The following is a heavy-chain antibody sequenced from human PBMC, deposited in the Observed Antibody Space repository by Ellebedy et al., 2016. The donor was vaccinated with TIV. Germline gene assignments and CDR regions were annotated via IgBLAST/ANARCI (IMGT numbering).Heavy chain of an antibody. V-gene: IGHV3-33*01. CDR3: ARARVAAFAFDY. CDR2: IWYDGSNK. D-gene: IGHD2-15*01. Sequence: GESLKISCAASGFTFSSYGMHWVRPAPGKGLEWVAVIWYDGSNKYYADSVKGRFTISRDNSKNTLYLQMNSLRAEDTAVYYCARARVAAFAFDYWGQGTLVTVSS. J-gene: IGHJ4*02. CDR1: GFTFSSYG.